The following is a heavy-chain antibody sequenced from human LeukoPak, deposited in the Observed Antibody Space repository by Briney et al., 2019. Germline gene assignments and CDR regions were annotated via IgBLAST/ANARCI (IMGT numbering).Heavy chain of an antibody. CDR2: ISGSGGST. CDR1: GFTFSSYA. CDR3: AKDYIRRAWD. Sequence: GGSLRLSCAASGFTFSSYAMSWVRQAPGTGLEWVSAISGSGGSTYYADSVKGRFTISRDNSKNTLYLQMSSLSAEDTALYYCAKDYIRRAWDWGQGTLVTVSS. J-gene: IGHJ4*02. D-gene: IGHD3-16*01. V-gene: IGHV3-23*01.